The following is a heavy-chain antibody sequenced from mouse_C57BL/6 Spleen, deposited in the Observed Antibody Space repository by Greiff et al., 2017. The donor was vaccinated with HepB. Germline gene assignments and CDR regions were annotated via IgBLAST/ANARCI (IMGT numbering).Heavy chain of an antibody. CDR3: ARHGSSYGYFDV. D-gene: IGHD1-1*01. Sequence: QVQLQQSGAELVKPGASVKLSCKASGYTFTSYWMHWVKQRPGQGLEWIGMIHPNSGSTNYNEKFKSKATLTVDKSSSTAYMQLSSLTSEDSAVYYCARHGSSYGYFDVWGTGTTVTVSS. V-gene: IGHV1-64*01. CDR2: IHPNSGST. J-gene: IGHJ1*03. CDR1: GYTFTSYW.